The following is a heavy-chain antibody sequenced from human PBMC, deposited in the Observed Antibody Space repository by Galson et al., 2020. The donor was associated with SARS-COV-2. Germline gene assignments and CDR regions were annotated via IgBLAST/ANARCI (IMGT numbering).Heavy chain of an antibody. CDR3: ARPTQYDYGSGSWWFDP. D-gene: IGHD3-10*01. CDR2: IYYSGST. J-gene: IGHJ5*02. Sequence: SESLSLTCIVSGGSISSSSYYWGWIRQPPGKGLEWIGSIYYSGSTYYNPSLKSRVTISVDTSKNQSSLKLSSVTAADTAVYYCARPTQYDYGSGSWWFDPWGQGTLVTVSS. V-gene: IGHV4-39*01. CDR1: GGSISSSSYY.